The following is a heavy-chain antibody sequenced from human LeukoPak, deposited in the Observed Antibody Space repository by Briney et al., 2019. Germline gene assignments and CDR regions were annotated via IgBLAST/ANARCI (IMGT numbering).Heavy chain of an antibody. CDR3: ARGRDGYNYYYYYYYMDV. D-gene: IGHD5-24*01. CDR2: INPSGGST. J-gene: IGHJ6*03. V-gene: IGHV1-46*01. Sequence: ASVKVSCKASGYTFTSYYTHWVRQAPGQGLEWMGIINPSGGSTSYAQKFQGRVTMTRDMSTSTVYMELSSLRSEDTAVYYCARGRDGYNYYYYYYYMDVWGKGTTVTVSS. CDR1: GYTFTSYY.